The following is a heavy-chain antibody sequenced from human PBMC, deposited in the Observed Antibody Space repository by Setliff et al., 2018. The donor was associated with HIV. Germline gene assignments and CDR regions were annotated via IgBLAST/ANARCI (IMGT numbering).Heavy chain of an antibody. Sequence: PSETLSLTCAVYGGSFSGYYWSWIRQPPGKGLEWIGEINHSGSTNYNPSLKSRVTISVDTSKNQFSLKLSSVTAADTAVYCCASGFTFDIWGQGTMVTVSS. CDR2: INHSGST. V-gene: IGHV4-34*01. CDR3: ASGFTFDI. CDR1: GGSFSGYY. J-gene: IGHJ3*02.